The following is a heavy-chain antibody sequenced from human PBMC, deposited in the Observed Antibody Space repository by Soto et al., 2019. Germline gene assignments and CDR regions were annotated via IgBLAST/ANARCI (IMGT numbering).Heavy chain of an antibody. CDR1: GFTFSSYA. CDR2: ISGSGGST. V-gene: IGHV3-23*01. J-gene: IGHJ3*02. Sequence: GGSLRLSCAASGFTFSSYAMSWVRQAPGKGLEWVSAISGSGGSTYYADSVMGRFTISRDNSKNTLYRQMNSLRAEDTAVYYCAKDRSGGADAFDIWGQGTMVTVSS. D-gene: IGHD1-26*01. CDR3: AKDRSGGADAFDI.